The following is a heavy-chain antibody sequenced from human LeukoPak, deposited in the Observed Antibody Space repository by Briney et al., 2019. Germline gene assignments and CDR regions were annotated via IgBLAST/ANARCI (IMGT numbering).Heavy chain of an antibody. CDR2: IDGTSSVT. CDR1: GFTFSDYY. J-gene: IGHJ5*02. V-gene: IGHV3-11*03. CDR3: ARRGTTYCTVDSCHPNWFDP. D-gene: IGHD2-15*01. Sequence: PGRSLRLSCAASGFTFSDYYMTWIRQAPGRGLEWISYIDGTSSVTKYADSLKGRFTISRDNAKSSLYLLINSLRAEDTAIYYCARRGTTYCTVDSCHPNWFDPWGQGTLVTVSS.